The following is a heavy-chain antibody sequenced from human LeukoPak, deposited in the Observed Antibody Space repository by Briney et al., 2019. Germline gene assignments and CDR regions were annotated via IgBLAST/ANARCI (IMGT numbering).Heavy chain of an antibody. CDR2: INHSGST. CDR1: GGSFSGYY. J-gene: IGHJ4*02. D-gene: IGHD4-17*01. CDR3: ARRPRYGGLDYFDY. V-gene: IGHV4-34*01. Sequence: SETLSLTCAVYGGSFSGYYWSWIRQPPGKGLEWIGEINHSGSTNYNPSLKSRVTISVDTSKNQFSLKLSSVTAADTAVYYCARRPRYGGLDYFDYWGQGTLVTVSS.